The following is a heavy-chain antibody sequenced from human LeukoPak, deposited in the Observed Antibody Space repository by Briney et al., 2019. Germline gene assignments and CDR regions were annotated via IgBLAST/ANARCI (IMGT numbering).Heavy chain of an antibody. CDR2: MYTSGST. CDR3: TRGSITVDH. D-gene: IGHD6-19*01. Sequence: TLSLTCTVSVGSISSGSSYWTWIRQPGAKGLEWIGRMYTSGSTNYNRSLKIRLTISVEPSKTEYSLTMTSVNAADTAVYYCTRGSITVDHWRQGSLVTV. V-gene: IGHV4-61*02. J-gene: IGHJ4*02. CDR1: VGSISSGSSY.